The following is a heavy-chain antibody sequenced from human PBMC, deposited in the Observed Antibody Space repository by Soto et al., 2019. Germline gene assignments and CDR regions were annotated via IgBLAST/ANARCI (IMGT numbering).Heavy chain of an antibody. D-gene: IGHD3-10*01. CDR2: VWYDGTTK. CDR1: GTTFSNYG. CDR3: ATVDNYYGSVF. Sequence: QVQLVESGGGVVQPGTSLRLSCAASGTTFSNYGMHWVRQAPGKGLEWVAVVWYDGTTKFYPDPVKGRFTISRDNSNNTLYLQMNSLRVEDTAVYYCATVDNYYGSVFWGQGTLVTVSS. J-gene: IGHJ4*02. V-gene: IGHV3-33*01.